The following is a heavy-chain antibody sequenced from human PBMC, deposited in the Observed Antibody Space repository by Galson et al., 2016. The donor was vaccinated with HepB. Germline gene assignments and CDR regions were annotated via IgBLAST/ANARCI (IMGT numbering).Heavy chain of an antibody. J-gene: IGHJ4*02. Sequence: SLRLSCAASGFTFSNYCIHWVRQAPGKGLEWVSRIYPGGSTTGFADSVKGRFTISRDNAKNTVYLYMNSLRAEDTGVYYCARDFDISGDYWGQGTLVTVSS. CDR1: GFTFSNYC. D-gene: IGHD1-26*01. CDR2: IYPGGSTT. CDR3: ARDFDISGDY. V-gene: IGHV3-74*01.